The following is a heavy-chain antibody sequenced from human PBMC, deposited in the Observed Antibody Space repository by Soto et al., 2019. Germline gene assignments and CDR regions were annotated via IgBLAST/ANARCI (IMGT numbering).Heavy chain of an antibody. CDR1: GGTFSSYA. V-gene: IGHV1-69*06. CDR3: ARGLGGVGATQYYFDY. Sequence: QVQLVQSGAEVKKPGSSVKVSCKASGGTFSSYAISWVRQAPGQGLEWMGGIIPIFGTANYAQKFQGRVTITADKSTRTAYMEVGSLRSEDTAVYYFARGLGGVGATQYYFDYWGQGTLVTVSS. D-gene: IGHD1-26*01. J-gene: IGHJ4*02. CDR2: IIPIFGTA.